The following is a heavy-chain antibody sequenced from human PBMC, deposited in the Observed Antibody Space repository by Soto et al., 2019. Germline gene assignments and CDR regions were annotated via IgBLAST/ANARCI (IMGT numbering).Heavy chain of an antibody. CDR1: GYTFTSYY. Sequence: QVQLVQSGAEVKKPGASVKVSCKASGYTFTSYYMHWVRQAPGQGLEWMGIINPSGGSTSYAQKFQGRVTMTRDTSTSTVYMELSSLRSEDTAVYYCARVNSRWGSGRGYGMDVWGQGTTVTASS. D-gene: IGHD3-10*01. V-gene: IGHV1-46*01. CDR3: ARVNSRWGSGRGYGMDV. J-gene: IGHJ6*02. CDR2: INPSGGST.